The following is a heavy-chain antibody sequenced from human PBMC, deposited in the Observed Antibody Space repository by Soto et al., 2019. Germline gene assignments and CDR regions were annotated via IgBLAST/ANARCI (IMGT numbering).Heavy chain of an antibody. CDR3: ARQINYGDYERWVSALYYFDY. CDR1: GGSISSSSDY. J-gene: IGHJ4*02. Sequence: PSETLSLTCTVSGGSISSSSDYWGWIRQPPGKGLEWIGSIYYSGSTYYNPSLKSRVTISVDTSKNQFSLKLSSVTAADTAVYYCARQINYGDYERWVSALYYFDYWGQGTLVTVSS. D-gene: IGHD4-17*01. CDR2: IYYSGST. V-gene: IGHV4-39*01.